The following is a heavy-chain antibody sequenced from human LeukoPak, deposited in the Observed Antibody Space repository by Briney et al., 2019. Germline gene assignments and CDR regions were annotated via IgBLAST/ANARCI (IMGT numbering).Heavy chain of an antibody. J-gene: IGHJ6*02. V-gene: IGHV3-43D*03. D-gene: IGHD3-10*01. Sequence: GGSLRLSCAASGFTFDDYAMHWVRQAPGKGLEWVSLISWDGGSTYYADSVKGRFTISRDNSKNTLYLQMNSLRAEDTAVYYCAKAIGAGRFYYYGMDVWGQGTTVTVSS. CDR1: GFTFDDYA. CDR2: ISWDGGST. CDR3: AKAIGAGRFYYYGMDV.